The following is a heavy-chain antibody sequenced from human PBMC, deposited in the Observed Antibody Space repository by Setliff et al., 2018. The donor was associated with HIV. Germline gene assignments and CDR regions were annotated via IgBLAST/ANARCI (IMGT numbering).Heavy chain of an antibody. CDR3: AKDMNYNNDYPGVLGS. J-gene: IGHJ4*02. Sequence: RGALRLSCAASGFTFSAYRMNWVRQAPGKGLEWVSSLSGSGGSTYYADSVKGRFTISRDNSKNTLYLRMNSLRAEDTAVYYCAKDMNYNNDYPGVLGSWGRGTLVTVSS. CDR2: LSGSGGST. CDR1: GFTFSAYR. D-gene: IGHD3-16*01. V-gene: IGHV3-23*01.